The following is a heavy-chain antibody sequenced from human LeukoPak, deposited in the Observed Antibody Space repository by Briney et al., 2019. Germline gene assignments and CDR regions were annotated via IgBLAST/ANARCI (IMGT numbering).Heavy chain of an antibody. Sequence: GGSLRLSCAASGFTVSSNYMSWVRQAPGKGLEWVSVIYSGGSTYYADSVKGRFTISRDNSKNTLYLQMNSLRAEDTAVYYCAKDQNSSHMDVWGKGTTVTVSS. D-gene: IGHD6-13*01. J-gene: IGHJ6*03. V-gene: IGHV3-53*05. CDR2: IYSGGST. CDR1: GFTVSSNY. CDR3: AKDQNSSHMDV.